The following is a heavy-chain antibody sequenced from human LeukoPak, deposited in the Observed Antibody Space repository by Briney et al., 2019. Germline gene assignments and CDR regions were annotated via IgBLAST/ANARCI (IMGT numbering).Heavy chain of an antibody. CDR3: AKNDYGDHGGYDAFDT. Sequence: SVKVSCKASGGTFTTYVFSWVRQAPGQGLEWMGRIIPMFSTANHAQKFEGRVTITTDESTSTAYMELSNVRSEDTAVYYCAKNDYGDHGGYDAFDTWGQGTMVTVSS. V-gene: IGHV1-69*05. D-gene: IGHD4-17*01. CDR1: GGTFTTYV. CDR2: IIPMFSTA. J-gene: IGHJ3*02.